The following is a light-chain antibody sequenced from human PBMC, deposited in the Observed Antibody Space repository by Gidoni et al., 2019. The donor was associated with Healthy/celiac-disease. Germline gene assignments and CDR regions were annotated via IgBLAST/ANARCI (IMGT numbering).Light chain of an antibody. J-gene: IGKJ1*01. CDR1: QSISSY. Sequence: DIQITQSPSSLSASVGDRVTITCRASQSISSYLNWYQQKPGKAPKLLIYAASSLQSGVPSRFSGSGYGTDFTLTISSLQPEDFATYYCQQSYSTPRTFXQXTKVEIK. CDR2: AAS. V-gene: IGKV1-39*01. CDR3: QQSYSTPRT.